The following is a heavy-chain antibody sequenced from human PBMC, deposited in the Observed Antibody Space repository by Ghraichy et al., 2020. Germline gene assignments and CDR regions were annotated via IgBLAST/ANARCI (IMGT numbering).Heavy chain of an antibody. CDR3: AKDTGTTFDY. D-gene: IGHD1-1*01. V-gene: IGHV3-23*01. J-gene: IGHJ4*02. CDR2: ITGSGDST. Sequence: GGSLRLSCAASGFIFSSYVMSWVRQAPGKGLEWVSAITGSGDSTYYADSVKGRFTISRDNSKNTLYLQMNSLRAEDTAVYYCAKDTGTTFDYWGQGTLVTVSS. CDR1: GFIFSSYV.